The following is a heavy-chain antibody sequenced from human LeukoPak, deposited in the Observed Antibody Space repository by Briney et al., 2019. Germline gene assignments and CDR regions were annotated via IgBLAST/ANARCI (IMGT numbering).Heavy chain of an antibody. CDR3: ARNYYDSSGYCFDY. CDR1: GFTFSSYA. J-gene: IGHJ4*02. CDR2: ISYDGSNK. V-gene: IGHV3-30-3*01. Sequence: GGSLRLSCAASGFTFSSYAMHWVRQAPGKGLEWVAVISYDGSNKYYADSVKGRFTISRDNSKNTLYLQMNSPRAEDTAVYYCARNYYDSSGYCFDYWGQGTLVTVSS. D-gene: IGHD3-22*01.